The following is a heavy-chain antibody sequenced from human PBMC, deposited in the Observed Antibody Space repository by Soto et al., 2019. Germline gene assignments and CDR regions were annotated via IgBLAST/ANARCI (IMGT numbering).Heavy chain of an antibody. CDR2: MSHSGGT. D-gene: IGHD1-1*01. CDR1: GGSVSGANYY. CDR3: ARVERGTATTVVDAFDI. V-gene: IGHV4-34*01. J-gene: IGHJ3*02. Sequence: QVQLQQWGAGLLKPSETLSLTCAVYGGSVSGANYYWSWIRQPPGKGLGWIGEMSHSGGTHFNPSPKSRVTISVDTSTNQFSLKMSSVTAADTALYYCARVERGTATTVVDAFDIWGPGTMVTVSS.